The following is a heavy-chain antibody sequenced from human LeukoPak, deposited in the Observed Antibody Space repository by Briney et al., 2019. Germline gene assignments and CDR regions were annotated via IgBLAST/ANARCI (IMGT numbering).Heavy chain of an antibody. D-gene: IGHD3-22*01. J-gene: IGHJ4*02. Sequence: SQTLSLTCTVSGGSISSGDYYWSWIRQPQGKGLEWIGYIYYSGSTYYNPSLKSRVTISVDTSKNQFSLKLSSVTAADTAVYYCARVNDSSGYSNYFDYWGQGTLVTVSS. CDR3: ARVNDSSGYSNYFDY. CDR1: GGSISSGDYY. CDR2: IYYSGST. V-gene: IGHV4-30-4*01.